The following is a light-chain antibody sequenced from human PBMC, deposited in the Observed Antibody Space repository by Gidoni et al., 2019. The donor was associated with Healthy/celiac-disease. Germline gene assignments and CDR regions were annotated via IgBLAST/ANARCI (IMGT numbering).Light chain of an antibody. CDR2: WAS. Sequence: DIVMTQSPSSLAVSLGERATINCKSSQSVLYSSNNKNYLAWYQQKPGQPPKLLIYWASTRESGVPDRLSGSGSGTDFTLTISSLQAEDVAVYYCQKYYSTPWTFGQGTKVEIK. V-gene: IGKV4-1*01. CDR1: QSVLYSSNNKNY. CDR3: QKYYSTPWT. J-gene: IGKJ1*01.